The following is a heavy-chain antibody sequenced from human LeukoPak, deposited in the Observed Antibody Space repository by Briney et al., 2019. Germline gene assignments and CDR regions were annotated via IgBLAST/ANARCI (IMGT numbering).Heavy chain of an antibody. CDR2: ISSGSKYI. V-gene: IGHV3-21*01. CDR1: GFNFSNCD. D-gene: IGHD4-17*01. J-gene: IGHJ3*02. Sequence: KPGGSLRLSCEASGFNFSNCDMSWVRQAPGKGLEWVSSISSGSKYIYYADSMKGRFTISRDNAKNSLYLQMNSLRAEDTAVYYCARVSTEDGDYRDHDVFDIWGQGRMVTVSS. CDR3: ARVSTEDGDYRDHDVFDI.